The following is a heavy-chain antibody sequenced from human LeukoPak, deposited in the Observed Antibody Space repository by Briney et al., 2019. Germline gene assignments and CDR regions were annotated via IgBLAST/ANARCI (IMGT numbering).Heavy chain of an antibody. CDR3: ARVTGSSWSFDY. Sequence: GASVEVSCKASGYTFTGYYMHWVRQAPGQGLEWMGRINPNSGGTNYAQKFQGRVTMTRDTSISTAYMELSRLRSDDTAVYYCARVTGSSWSFDYWGQGTLVTVSS. V-gene: IGHV1-2*06. CDR2: INPNSGGT. D-gene: IGHD6-13*01. CDR1: GYTFTGYY. J-gene: IGHJ4*02.